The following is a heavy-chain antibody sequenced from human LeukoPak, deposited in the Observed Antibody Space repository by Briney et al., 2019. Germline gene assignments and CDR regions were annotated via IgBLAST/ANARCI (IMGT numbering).Heavy chain of an antibody. D-gene: IGHD1-26*01. CDR3: AMGGSYWSDSYFDY. Sequence: GGSLRLSCAASGFTFSSYAMSWVRQAPGKGLEWVANIKQDGSEKYYVDSVKGRFTISRDNAKNSLYLQMNSLRAEDTAVYYCAMGGSYWSDSYFDYWGQGTLVTVSS. J-gene: IGHJ4*02. CDR1: GFTFSSYA. CDR2: IKQDGSEK. V-gene: IGHV3-7*01.